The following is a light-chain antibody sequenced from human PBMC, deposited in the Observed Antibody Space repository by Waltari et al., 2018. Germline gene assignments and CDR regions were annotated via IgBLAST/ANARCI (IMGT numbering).Light chain of an antibody. V-gene: IGLV4-69*01. CDR2: VDSVGGH. CDR3: QSWDTQTVV. CDR1: AAHATYA. Sequence: QLVVTQSPSASASLGAPVKLHFTMSAAHATYASPLHPQQSARRPRFLMRVDSVGGHTKGDGIPDRFSGSSSGAERYLTISSLQSEDEADYYCQSWDTQTVVFGGGTKLTVL. J-gene: IGLJ2*01.